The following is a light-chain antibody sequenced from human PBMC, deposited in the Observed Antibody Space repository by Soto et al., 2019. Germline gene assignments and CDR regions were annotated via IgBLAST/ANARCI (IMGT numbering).Light chain of an antibody. V-gene: IGKV3-20*01. CDR3: HHYSDSLWT. Sequence: EIVLTQSPGTLSLSPGEGATLSCRASQAVKSSYLAWYQQKPGQAPRLLIYGASRRAPGIPDRFSGSGSGADFTLTITTLEPDDFAVYYCHHYSDSLWTFGQGTKVESK. CDR1: QAVKSSY. J-gene: IGKJ1*01. CDR2: GAS.